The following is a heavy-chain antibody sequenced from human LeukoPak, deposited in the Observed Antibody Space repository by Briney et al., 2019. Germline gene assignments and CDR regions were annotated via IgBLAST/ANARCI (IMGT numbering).Heavy chain of an antibody. CDR3: VSEGGGFGELSTVDY. V-gene: IGHV4-39*07. D-gene: IGHD3-10*01. J-gene: IGHJ4*02. CDR2: IYYSGST. CDR1: GGSISSSSYY. Sequence: SETLSLTCTVSGGSISSSSYYWGWIRQPPGKGLEWIGSIYYSGSTYYNPSLKSRVTISVDTSKNQFSLKLSSVTAADTAVYYCVSEGGGFGELSTVDYWGQGTLVTVSS.